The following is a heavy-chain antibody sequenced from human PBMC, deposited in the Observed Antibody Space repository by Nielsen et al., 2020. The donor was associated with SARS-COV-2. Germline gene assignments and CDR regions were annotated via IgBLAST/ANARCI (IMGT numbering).Heavy chain of an antibody. CDR2: IIAGNGNT. CDR3: ARGWALGYCSSISFPQFDY. V-gene: IGHV1-3*01. D-gene: IGHD2-2*01. CDR1: GYTFTSNA. J-gene: IGHJ4*02. Sequence: ASVKVSCKASGYTFTSNAMHWVRQAPGQRLEWMGWIIAGNGNTKYSQKFQGRVTITRDTSASTAYMVLSSLRSEDTAVYYCARGWALGYCSSISFPQFDYWGQGTLVSVSS.